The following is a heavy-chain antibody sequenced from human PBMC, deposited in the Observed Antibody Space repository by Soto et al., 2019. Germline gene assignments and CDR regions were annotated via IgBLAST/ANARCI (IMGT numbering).Heavy chain of an antibody. CDR1: GYTFTRSG. V-gene: IGHV1-18*01. CDR3: AREVAAPYFYSGMDV. CDR2: ISTYNGDT. J-gene: IGHJ6*02. D-gene: IGHD2-15*01. Sequence: QVQLVQSGAEVKKPGASVKVSCKASGYTFTRSGISWVRQAPGQGLEWMGWISTYNGDTNYAQTFQGRVTMTTDTTPSTVYMELRSLRSDDTAVYYCAREVAAPYFYSGMDVCCQGAPVTVSS.